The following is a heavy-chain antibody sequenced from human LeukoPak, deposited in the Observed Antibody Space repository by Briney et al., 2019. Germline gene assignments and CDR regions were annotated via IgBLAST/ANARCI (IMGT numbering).Heavy chain of an antibody. D-gene: IGHD3-10*01. J-gene: IGHJ4*03. Sequence: GGSLRLSCAASGFTFSTYGMYWVRQAPGEGLEWVAYIRHDESRTFYADSVKGRFTISRDNSKNTLFLQMSSLRAEDTAVYYCAKTSAGIRGGYFDYWGQGTLVTVSS. V-gene: IGHV3-30*02. CDR1: GFTFSTYG. CDR2: IRHDESRT. CDR3: AKTSAGIRGGYFDY.